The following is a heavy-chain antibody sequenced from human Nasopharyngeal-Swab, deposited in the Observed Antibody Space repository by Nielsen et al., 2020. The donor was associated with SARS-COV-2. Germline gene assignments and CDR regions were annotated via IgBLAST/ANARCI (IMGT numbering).Heavy chain of an antibody. J-gene: IGHJ6*03. V-gene: IGHV3-30*04. Sequence: GGSLRLSCAASGFTFSSYAMHWVRQAPGKGLEWVAVISYDGSNKYYADSVKGRFTISRDNSKNTLYLQMNSLRAEDTAVYYCAKVHVPAAISCYMDVWGKGTTVTVSS. CDR1: GFTFSSYA. CDR2: ISYDGSNK. CDR3: AKVHVPAAISCYMDV. D-gene: IGHD2-2*01.